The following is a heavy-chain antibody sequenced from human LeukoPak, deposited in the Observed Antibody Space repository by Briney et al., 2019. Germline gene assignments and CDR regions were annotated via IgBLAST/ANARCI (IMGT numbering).Heavy chain of an antibody. CDR1: GYSISSGYY. D-gene: IGHD6-13*01. V-gene: IGHV4-38-2*01. CDR3: ARLRGYQRTPISSSWYSGYYFDY. J-gene: IGHJ4*02. Sequence: SETLSLTCAVSGYSISSGYYWGWIRQPPGKGLEWIGSIYHSGSTYYNPSLKSRVTISVDTSKNQFSLKLSSVTAADTAVYYCARLRGYQRTPISSSWYSGYYFDYWGQGTLVTVSS. CDR2: IYHSGST.